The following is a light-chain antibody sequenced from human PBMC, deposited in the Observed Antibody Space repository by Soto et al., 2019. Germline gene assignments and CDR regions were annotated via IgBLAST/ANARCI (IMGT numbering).Light chain of an antibody. CDR3: HQYGNTLWT. Sequence: SVLMQSPGTLSLSTGERTTLSCRASQSISRYLAWYQQKPGQGPRLLIYGASSRATGTPDRFSGSGSGTDFTLTINRLEPEDFAVYYCHQYGNTLWTFGQGTKVDI. V-gene: IGKV3-20*01. CDR1: QSISRY. CDR2: GAS. J-gene: IGKJ1*01.